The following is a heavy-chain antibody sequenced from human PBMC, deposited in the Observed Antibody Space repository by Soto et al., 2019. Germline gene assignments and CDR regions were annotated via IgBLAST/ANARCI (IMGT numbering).Heavy chain of an antibody. V-gene: IGHV4-38-2*02. CDR1: GFSISNGFH. CDR3: ARDHYHSDVQA. J-gene: IGHJ5*02. Sequence: NPSETLSLTCVVSGFSISNGFHWGWIRQPPGKGLEWIGSVFHSGSTSYNPSLKSRVTMSVDTSKNQFSLRLSSVTAADTAIYYCARDHYHSDVQAWGQGTLVTVSS. D-gene: IGHD3-22*01. CDR2: VFHSGST.